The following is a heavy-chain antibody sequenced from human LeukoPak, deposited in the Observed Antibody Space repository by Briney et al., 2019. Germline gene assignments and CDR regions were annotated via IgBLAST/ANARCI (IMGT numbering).Heavy chain of an antibody. CDR1: GYTFTGYY. CDR3: ARVDWTVTTDAFDI. Sequence: GASVKVSCKASGYTFTGYYMHWVRQAPGQGLEWMGRINPNSGGTNYAQKFQGRVTMTRDTSISTAYMELSRLRSDDTAVYYCARVDWTVTTDAFDIWGRGTMVTVSP. D-gene: IGHD4-17*01. V-gene: IGHV1-2*06. CDR2: INPNSGGT. J-gene: IGHJ3*02.